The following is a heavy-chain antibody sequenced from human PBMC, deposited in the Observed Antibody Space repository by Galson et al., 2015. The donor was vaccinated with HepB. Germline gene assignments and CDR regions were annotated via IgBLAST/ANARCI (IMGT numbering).Heavy chain of an antibody. Sequence: SLRLSCAASGFIFNNYGMHWVRQAPGKGLEWVAVIWYDGSNKYYVDSVKGRFTISRDNSKNTLYLQMNSLRDEDTAVYYCARDRDYDFLSAFYAMDIWGQGTLVTVSS. D-gene: IGHD3-3*01. CDR2: IWYDGSNK. J-gene: IGHJ4*02. CDR1: GFIFNNYG. V-gene: IGHV3-33*01. CDR3: ARDRDYDFLSAFYAMDI.